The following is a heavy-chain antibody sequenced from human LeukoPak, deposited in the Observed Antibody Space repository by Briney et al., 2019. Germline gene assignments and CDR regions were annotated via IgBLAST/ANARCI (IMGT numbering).Heavy chain of an antibody. Sequence: PGGSLRLSCAGSGFIFGNYAMSWVRQAPGKGLEWVSVISGSAGSTYYADSVKGRFTISRDNAKNTLYLQMDSLGVDDTAVYYCVREGRDTTIDYWGQGTLVTVSS. CDR2: ISGSAGST. CDR1: GFIFGNYA. J-gene: IGHJ4*02. CDR3: VREGRDTTIDY. V-gene: IGHV3-23*01. D-gene: IGHD1-1*01.